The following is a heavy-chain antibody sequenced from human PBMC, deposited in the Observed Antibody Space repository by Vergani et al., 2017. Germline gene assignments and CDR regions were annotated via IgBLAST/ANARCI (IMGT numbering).Heavy chain of an antibody. V-gene: IGHV1-2*02. CDR2: INPNSGGT. CDR1: GYTFTGYY. CDR3: ARGAGWELLGVDP. D-gene: IGHD1-26*01. Sequence: QVQLVQSGAEVKKPGASVKVFCKASGYTFTGYYMHWVRQAPGQGLEWVGWINPNSGGTHYAQKFQGRVTMPRDTSISTAYMELSRLRSDDTAVYYCARGAGWELLGVDPWGQGTLVTVSS. J-gene: IGHJ5*02.